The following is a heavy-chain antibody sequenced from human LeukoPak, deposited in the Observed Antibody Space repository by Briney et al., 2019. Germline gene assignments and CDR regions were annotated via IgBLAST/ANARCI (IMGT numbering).Heavy chain of an antibody. CDR2: ISSGSSYI. Sequence: GGSLRLSCAASGFTFSTYSMNWVRQAPGKGLEGVSSISSGSSYIYYADSVKGRFTISRDNAKNSLYLQMNSLRAEDTAVYYCARDIRGLGSCIDYWGQGTLVTVSS. CDR1: GFTFSTYS. CDR3: ARDIRGLGSCIDY. D-gene: IGHD3-10*01. J-gene: IGHJ4*02. V-gene: IGHV3-21*01.